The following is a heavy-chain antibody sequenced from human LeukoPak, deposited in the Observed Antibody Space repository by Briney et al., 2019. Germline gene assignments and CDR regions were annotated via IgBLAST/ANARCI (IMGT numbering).Heavy chain of an antibody. CDR3: AKGLQQWLVPFDY. CDR1: GFTFSSYA. CDR2: ISYDGSNK. V-gene: IGHV3-30-3*01. J-gene: IGHJ4*02. Sequence: GGSLRLSCAASGFTFSSYAMPWVRQAPGKGLEWVAVISYDGSNKYYADSVKGRFTISRDNFKSTLYLQMNSLRVEDTAVYYCAKGLQQWLVPFDYWGQGTLVTVSS. D-gene: IGHD6-19*01.